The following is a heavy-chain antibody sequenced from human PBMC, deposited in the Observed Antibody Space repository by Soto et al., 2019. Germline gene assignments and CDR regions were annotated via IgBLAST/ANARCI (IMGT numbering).Heavy chain of an antibody. V-gene: IGHV4-31*03. D-gene: IGHD2-2*01. CDR2: IYYSGST. CDR1: GGSISSGGYY. CDR3: ATPSSTSWYSSRGYGMDV. J-gene: IGHJ6*02. Sequence: QVQLQESGTGLVKPSQTLSLTCTVSGGSISSGGYYWSWIRQHPGKGLEWLGYIYYSGSTYYNPSLTSRVTISVDTSKNQFSLQLSSVTAADTAVYYCATPSSTSWYSSRGYGMDVWGQGTTVTVSS.